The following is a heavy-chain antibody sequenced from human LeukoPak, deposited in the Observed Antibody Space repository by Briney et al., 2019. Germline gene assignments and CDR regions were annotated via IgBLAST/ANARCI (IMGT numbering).Heavy chain of an antibody. CDR1: GFSFGIYW. CDR2: IQQDGSET. Sequence: PGGSLRLSCAASGFSFGIYWMSWVRQAPGKGLECVAYIQQDGSETYYADSVKGRFTISRDNAKNSLHLQMNSLRVEDTAVYYCARDGGGLDYWGQGTQVTVSS. D-gene: IGHD3-16*01. CDR3: ARDGGGLDY. V-gene: IGHV3-7*01. J-gene: IGHJ4*02.